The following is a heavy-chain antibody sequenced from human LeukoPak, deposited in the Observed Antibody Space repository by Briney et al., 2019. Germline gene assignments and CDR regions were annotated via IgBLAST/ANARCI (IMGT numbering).Heavy chain of an antibody. V-gene: IGHV1-3*01. Sequence: VASVKVSCKASGYTFTNYIIHWVRQAPGQRLEWMGWINAGNGDTEYSQKFQGRVTSTRDTSASTAYLDLSSLRSEDTAIYYCARVVTRLREGAYQYDLDVWGPGTTVTVSS. J-gene: IGHJ6*02. CDR3: ARVVTRLREGAYQYDLDV. D-gene: IGHD3-16*01. CDR1: GYTFTNYI. CDR2: INAGNGDT.